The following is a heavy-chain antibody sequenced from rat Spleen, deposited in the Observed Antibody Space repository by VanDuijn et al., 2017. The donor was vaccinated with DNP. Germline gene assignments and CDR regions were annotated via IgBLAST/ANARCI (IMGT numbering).Heavy chain of an antibody. CDR2: IGSPAYAP. J-gene: IGHJ3*01. CDR3: TTGPFAY. V-gene: IGHV5-27*01. CDR1: GFTFSAYY. Sequence: EVQLVESGGGLVQPGRSLKLSCAASGFTFSAYYMAWVRQAPAKGLEWVAYIGSPAYAPYYADSVKGRFTISRDNAKSTLYLQMNSLRSEDMATYYCTTGPFAYWGQGTLVTVSS.